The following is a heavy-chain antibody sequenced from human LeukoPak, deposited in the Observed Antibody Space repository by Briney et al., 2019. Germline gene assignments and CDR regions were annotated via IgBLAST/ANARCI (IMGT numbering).Heavy chain of an antibody. V-gene: IGHV3-66*01. CDR3: AKGGASVTRYVDY. J-gene: IGHJ4*02. CDR2: IYSGGST. D-gene: IGHD4-17*01. CDR1: GFTFSSNY. Sequence: GGSLRLSCAASGFTFSSNYMSWVRQAPGKGLEWVSVIYSGGSTYYADSVKGRFTISRDNSQNTLYLQMNSLRPEDTAVYYCAKGGASVTRYVDYWGQGTLVTVSS.